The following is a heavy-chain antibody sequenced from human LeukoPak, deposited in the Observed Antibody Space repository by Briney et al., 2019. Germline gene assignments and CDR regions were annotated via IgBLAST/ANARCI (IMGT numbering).Heavy chain of an antibody. CDR2: IYYSGST. CDR1: GGSISSYY. V-gene: IGHV4-59*01. D-gene: IGHD3-3*01. CDR3: AKFDFDGFKGYYDFWSGYYFDY. J-gene: IGHJ4*02. Sequence: SETLSLTCTVSGGSISSYYWSWIRQPPGKGLEWIGYIYYSGSTNYNPSLKSRVTISVDTSKNQFSLKLSSVTAADTAVYYCAKFDFDGFKGYYDFWSGYYFDYWGQGTLVTVSS.